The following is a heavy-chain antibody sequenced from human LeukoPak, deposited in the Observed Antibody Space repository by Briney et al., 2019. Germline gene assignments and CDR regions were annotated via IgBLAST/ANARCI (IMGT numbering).Heavy chain of an antibody. D-gene: IGHD3-22*01. Sequence: GGSLRLSCAASGFTFSSYSMNWVRQAPGKGLEWVSSISSSSYIYYADSVKGRFTISRDNAKNSLYLQMNSLRAEDTAVYYCARGKYDSSGYSYYYYMDVWGKGTTVTVSS. V-gene: IGHV3-21*01. J-gene: IGHJ6*03. CDR2: ISSSSYI. CDR1: GFTFSSYS. CDR3: ARGKYDSSGYSYYYYMDV.